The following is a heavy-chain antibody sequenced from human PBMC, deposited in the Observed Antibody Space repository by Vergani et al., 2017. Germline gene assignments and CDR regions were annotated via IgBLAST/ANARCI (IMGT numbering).Heavy chain of an antibody. V-gene: IGHV3-30*03. Sequence: QVQLVESGGGVVQPGRSLRLSCAASGFTFSSYGMHWVRQAPGKGLEWVAVISYDGSNKYYADSVKGRFTISRDNAKNSLYLQMNSLRAEDTALYHCARGTSGVAPFDYWGQGTLVTVSS. CDR2: ISYDGSNK. CDR1: GFTFSSYG. J-gene: IGHJ4*02. D-gene: IGHD3-3*01. CDR3: ARGTSGVAPFDY.